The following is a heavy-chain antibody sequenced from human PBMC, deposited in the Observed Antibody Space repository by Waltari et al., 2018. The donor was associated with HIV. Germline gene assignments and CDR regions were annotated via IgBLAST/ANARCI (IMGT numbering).Heavy chain of an antibody. V-gene: IGHV3-43*01. CDR1: GCTFDDYT. J-gene: IGHJ4*02. CDR3: AKGLSGWYKGLDY. D-gene: IGHD6-19*01. Sequence: EVQLVESGGVVVQPGGSLRLSCAASGCTFDDYTMHWVRQAPGKGLGWVSLISWDGGSTYYADSVKGRFTISRDNSKNSLYLQMNSLRTEDTALYYCAKGLSGWYKGLDYWGQGTLVTVSS. CDR2: ISWDGGST.